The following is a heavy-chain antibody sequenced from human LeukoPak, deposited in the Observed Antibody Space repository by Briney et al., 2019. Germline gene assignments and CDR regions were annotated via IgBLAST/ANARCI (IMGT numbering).Heavy chain of an antibody. V-gene: IGHV3-7*01. CDR3: VGEGTTVALFDY. CDR1: GFIFSTYW. J-gene: IGHJ4*02. D-gene: IGHD6-19*01. CDR2: IKQDGSET. Sequence: SGGPLRLSCAASGFIFSTYWMTWVRQAPGKGLEWVANIKQDGSETYYVDPVKGRFTISRDNAKNSLYLQMHSLRAEDTAVYYCVGEGTTVALFDYWGQGSLVTVSS.